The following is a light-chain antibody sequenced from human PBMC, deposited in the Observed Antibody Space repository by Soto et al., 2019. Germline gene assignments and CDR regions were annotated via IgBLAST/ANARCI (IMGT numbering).Light chain of an antibody. CDR2: GAS. Sequence: DIQLTQSPSFLSASVEDRVTITCRASQGVSSQLAWYQQKPGKAPKLLIYGASILQSGVPSRFSGSGSGTEFTLKINGLQPEDFASYYCQQLNHYPFTFGPGTKVDIQ. J-gene: IGKJ3*01. V-gene: IGKV1-9*01. CDR1: QGVSSQ. CDR3: QQLNHYPFT.